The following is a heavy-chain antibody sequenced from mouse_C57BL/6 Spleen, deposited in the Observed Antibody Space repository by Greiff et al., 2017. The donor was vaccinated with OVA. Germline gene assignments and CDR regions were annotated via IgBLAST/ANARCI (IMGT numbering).Heavy chain of an antibody. D-gene: IGHD2-4*01. CDR2: IDPETGGT. CDR1: GYTFTDYE. Sequence: QVHVKQSGAELVRPGASVTLSCKASGYTFTDYEMHWVKQTPVHGLEWIGAIDPETGGTAYNQKFKGKAILTADKSSSTAYMELRSLTSEDSAVYYCTRKGYYDYDQASYWYFDVWGTGTTVTVSS. CDR3: TRKGYYDYDQASYWYFDV. V-gene: IGHV1-15*01. J-gene: IGHJ1*03.